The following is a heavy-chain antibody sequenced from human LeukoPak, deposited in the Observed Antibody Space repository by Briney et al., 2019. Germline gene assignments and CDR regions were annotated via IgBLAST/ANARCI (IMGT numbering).Heavy chain of an antibody. Sequence: SQTLSLTCTVSGGSISSGGYYWSWIRQHPGKGLEWIGYIYYSGSTYYNPSLKSRVTISVDTSKNRFSLKLSSVTAADTAVYYCARDSSGSYVYWGQGTLGTVSS. J-gene: IGHJ4*02. CDR2: IYYSGST. CDR3: ARDSSGSYVY. V-gene: IGHV4-31*03. D-gene: IGHD3-10*01. CDR1: GGSISSGGYY.